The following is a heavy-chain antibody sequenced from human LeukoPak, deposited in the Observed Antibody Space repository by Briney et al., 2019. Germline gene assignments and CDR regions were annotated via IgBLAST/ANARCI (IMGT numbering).Heavy chain of an antibody. CDR1: GGSISSYY. CDR2: IYYSGST. D-gene: IGHD2-15*01. V-gene: IGHV4-59*01. J-gene: IGHJ3*02. Sequence: SETLSLTCTVSGGSISSYYWSWIRQPPGKGLEWIGYIYYSGSTNYNPSLKSRVTISVDTSKNQFSLKLSSVTAADTAVYYCASGGYCSGGSCYSPNDAFDIWGQGTMVTVSS. CDR3: ASGGYCSGGSCYSPNDAFDI.